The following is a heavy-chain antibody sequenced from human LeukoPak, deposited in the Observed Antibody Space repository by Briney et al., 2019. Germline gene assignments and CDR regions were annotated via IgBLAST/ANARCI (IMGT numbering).Heavy chain of an antibody. CDR1: GFTVSSNY. J-gene: IGHJ4*01. Sequence: GGSLRLSCAASGFTVSSNYMSWVRQAPGKGLEWVSVIYSGGSTYYADSVKGRFTISRDNSKNTLYLQMNSLRAEDTAVYYCARHDSDYYYNKYYFDNWGHGTLVTVSS. CDR3: ARHDSDYYYNKYYFDN. D-gene: IGHD5-12*01. V-gene: IGHV3-66*04. CDR2: IYSGGST.